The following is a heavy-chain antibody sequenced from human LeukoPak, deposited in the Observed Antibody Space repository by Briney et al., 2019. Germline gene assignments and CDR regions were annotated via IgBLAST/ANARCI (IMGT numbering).Heavy chain of an antibody. Sequence: GGSLRLSCAASGFTFSSYSMNWVRQAPGKGLEWVSSISSSSSYIYYADSVRGRFTISRDNSRNTMYLQMNSLRAEDAAVYYCAKAPVTSCRGAFCYPFDSWGQGTLVTVSS. CDR1: GFTFSSYS. CDR2: ISSSSSYI. V-gene: IGHV3-21*04. D-gene: IGHD2-15*01. J-gene: IGHJ4*02. CDR3: AKAPVTSCRGAFCYPFDS.